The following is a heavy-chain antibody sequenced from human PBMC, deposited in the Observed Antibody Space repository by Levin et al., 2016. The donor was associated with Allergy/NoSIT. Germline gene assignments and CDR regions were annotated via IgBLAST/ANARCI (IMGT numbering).Heavy chain of an antibody. J-gene: IGHJ6*02. CDR2: INPNSGGT. Sequence: VRQMPGKGLEWMGWINPNSGGTNYAQKFQGRVTMTRDTSISTAYMELSRLRSDDTAVYYCARRGAYYGMDVWGQGTTVTVSS. CDR3: ARRGAYYGMDV. V-gene: IGHV1-2*02.